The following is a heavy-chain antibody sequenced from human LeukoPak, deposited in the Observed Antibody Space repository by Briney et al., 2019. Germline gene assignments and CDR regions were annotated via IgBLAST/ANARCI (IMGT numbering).Heavy chain of an antibody. V-gene: IGHV3-48*03. J-gene: IGHJ6*03. CDR2: ISSSGSTI. CDR1: GFTFSSYE. CDR3: ARGAYGSGSHLAYYYYMDV. D-gene: IGHD3-10*01. Sequence: GGSLRLSCAASGFTFSSYEMNWVRQAPGKGLEWVSYISSSGSTIYYADSVKGRFTISRDNAKNSLYLQVNSLRAEDTTVYYCARGAYGSGSHLAYYYYMDVWGKGTTVTVSS.